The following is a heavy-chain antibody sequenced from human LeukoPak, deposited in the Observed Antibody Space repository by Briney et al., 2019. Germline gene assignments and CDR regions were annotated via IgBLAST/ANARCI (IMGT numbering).Heavy chain of an antibody. D-gene: IGHD6-19*01. V-gene: IGHV3-48*01. CDR2: ISSSSSTI. J-gene: IGHJ4*02. CDR3: ARSSGGDY. Sequence: GGSLRLSCAASGFTFSSYSMNWVRQAPGKGLEWVSYISSSSSTIYYADSVKGGFTISRDNAKNSLYLQMNSLRAEDTAVYYCARSSGGDYWGQGTLVTVSS. CDR1: GFTFSSYS.